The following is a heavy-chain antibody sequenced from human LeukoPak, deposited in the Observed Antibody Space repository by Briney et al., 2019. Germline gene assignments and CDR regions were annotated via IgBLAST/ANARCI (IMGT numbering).Heavy chain of an antibody. V-gene: IGHV3-30-3*01. CDR2: ISYDGSNK. CDR3: VRGLESSGYYEYFQH. D-gene: IGHD3-22*01. Sequence: HPGRSLRLSCAASGFTFSSYAMHWVRQAPGKGLEWVALISYDGSNKYYTDSVKGRFTISRDNSKNTLYVQMNSLRAEDTAVYYCVRGLESSGYYEYFQHWGQGTLVTVSS. CDR1: GFTFSSYA. J-gene: IGHJ1*01.